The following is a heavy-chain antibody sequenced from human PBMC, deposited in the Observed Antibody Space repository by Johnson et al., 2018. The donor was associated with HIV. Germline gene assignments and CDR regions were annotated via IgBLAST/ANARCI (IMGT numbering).Heavy chain of an antibody. Sequence: QVQLVESGGGVVQPGRSLRLSCAASGFTFSSYAMHWVRQAPGTGLEGVAVISYDGSNKYYADSVKGRFTISRDNSKNTLYLQMTSLRAEDTAVYYCARPGDTTMVSAFDIWGQGTMVTISS. J-gene: IGHJ3*02. D-gene: IGHD5-18*01. CDR1: GFTFSSYA. CDR2: ISYDGSNK. CDR3: ARPGDTTMVSAFDI. V-gene: IGHV3-30-3*01.